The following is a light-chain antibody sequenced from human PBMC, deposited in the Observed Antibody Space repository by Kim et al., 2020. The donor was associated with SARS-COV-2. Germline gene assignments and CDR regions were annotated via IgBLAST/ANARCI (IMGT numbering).Light chain of an antibody. CDR2: GAS. CDR3: QRYGTSSFT. CDR1: ESISSSY. Sequence: ENVLTQSPGTLSLSPGERATLSCRASESISSSYIAWYQQTPGQAPRVLMYGASRRATGIPDRFSGSGSGTDFTLTISRLEPEDFAVYYCQRYGTSSFTFGPGTKVDIK. J-gene: IGKJ3*01. V-gene: IGKV3-20*01.